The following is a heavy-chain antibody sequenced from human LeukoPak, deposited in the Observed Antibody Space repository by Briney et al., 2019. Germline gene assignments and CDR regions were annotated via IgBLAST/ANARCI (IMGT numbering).Heavy chain of an antibody. J-gene: IGHJ4*02. V-gene: IGHV4-59*01. Sequence: SETLSLTCTVSGGSISRYYWSLIRQPPGKGLEWLGYISYSGSTNYNPPLKSRVTISVDTSKSQFSLKLSSVTAADTAVYYCARGRGITMVRGPFDYWGQGTLVTVSS. CDR2: ISYSGST. CDR3: ARGRGITMVRGPFDY. CDR1: GGSISRYY. D-gene: IGHD3-10*01.